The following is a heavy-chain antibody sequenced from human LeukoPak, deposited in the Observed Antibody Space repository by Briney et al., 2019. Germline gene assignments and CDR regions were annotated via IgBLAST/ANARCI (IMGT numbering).Heavy chain of an antibody. CDR1: GGSISSYY. V-gene: IGHV4-59*01. CDR2: IYCSGST. J-gene: IGHJ4*02. D-gene: IGHD2-15*01. CDR3: ARDSGSSAFDY. Sequence: PSETLSLTCTVSGGSISSYYWSWIRQPPGKGLEWIGYIYCSGSTNYNPSLKSRVTISVDTSKNQFSLKLSSVTAADTAVYYCARDSGSSAFDYWGQGTLVTVSS.